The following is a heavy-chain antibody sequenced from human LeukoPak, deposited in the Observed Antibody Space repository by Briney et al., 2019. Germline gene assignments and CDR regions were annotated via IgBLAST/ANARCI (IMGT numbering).Heavy chain of an antibody. CDR1: GGSVRSYY. CDR3: ARDDRVEGGENWFDP. V-gene: IGHV4-4*08. CDR2: IYHSGST. J-gene: IGHJ5*02. D-gene: IGHD3-10*01. Sequence: SETLSLTCTVSGGSVRSYYWTWIRQPPGKGLEWIGYIYHSGSTNYNPSLKSRVTTSLDTSKNQFSLNLSSVTAADTAVYYCARDDRVEGGENWFDPWGRGTLVIVSS.